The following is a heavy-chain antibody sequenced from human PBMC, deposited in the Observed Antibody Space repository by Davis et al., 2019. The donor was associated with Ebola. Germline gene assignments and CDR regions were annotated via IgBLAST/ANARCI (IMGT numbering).Heavy chain of an antibody. V-gene: IGHV4-39*07. D-gene: IGHD4-17*01. J-gene: IGHJ4*02. CDR3: AKAGVYGDYWFDY. CDR1: GGSISSSSYY. Sequence: MPSETLSLTCTVSGGSISSSSYYWGWIRQPPGKGLEWIGSIYYSGSTYYNPSLKSRVTISVDTSKNQFSLKLSSVTAADTAVYYCAKAGVYGDYWFDYWGQGTLVTVSS. CDR2: IYYSGST.